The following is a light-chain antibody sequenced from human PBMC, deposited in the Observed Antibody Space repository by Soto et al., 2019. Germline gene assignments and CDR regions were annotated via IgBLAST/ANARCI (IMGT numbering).Light chain of an antibody. CDR3: QQYYSTHST. J-gene: IGKJ4*01. CDR1: QSVLYSSNNKNY. Sequence: DIVMTQSPDSLAVSLGERATINCKSSQSVLYSSNNKNYLAWYQQKPGQPPKLLIYWASTRESGVPDRFSGRGSGTYFTLTISSLQAEDVAVYYCQQYYSTHSTFGGGTKVEIK. V-gene: IGKV4-1*01. CDR2: WAS.